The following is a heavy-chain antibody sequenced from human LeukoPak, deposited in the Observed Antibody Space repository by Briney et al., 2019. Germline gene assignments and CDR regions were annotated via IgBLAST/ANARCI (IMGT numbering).Heavy chain of an antibody. Sequence: SVKVSCKASGGTFSSYAISWVRQAPGQGLEWMGGIIPIFGTPNYAQKFQGRVTITADESTSTAYMELSSPRSEDTAVYYCARSGYSYGYTGPYGMDVWGKGTTVTVSS. CDR2: IIPIFGTP. CDR1: GGTFSSYA. J-gene: IGHJ6*04. CDR3: ARSGYSYGYTGPYGMDV. D-gene: IGHD5-18*01. V-gene: IGHV1-69*13.